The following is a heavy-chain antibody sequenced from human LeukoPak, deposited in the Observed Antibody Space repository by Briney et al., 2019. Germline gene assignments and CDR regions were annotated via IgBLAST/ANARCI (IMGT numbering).Heavy chain of an antibody. CDR1: GGSISSYY. D-gene: IGHD3-10*01. Sequence: ETLSLTCTVSGGSISSYYWSWVRQAPGKGLEWVSVIYSGGRTDYADSVKGRFTISRDNSKNTLYLQMSGLRADDTAVYYCARENGRGVISPYFDYWGQGTLVTVSS. CDR3: ARENGRGVISPYFDY. J-gene: IGHJ4*02. V-gene: IGHV3-66*01. CDR2: IYSGGRT.